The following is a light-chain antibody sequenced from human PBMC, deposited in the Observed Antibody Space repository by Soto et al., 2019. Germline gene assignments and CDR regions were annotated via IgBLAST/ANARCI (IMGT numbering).Light chain of an antibody. CDR3: GTWDSSLSAGV. V-gene: IGLV1-51*01. CDR2: DNN. Sequence: QAVVTQPPSVSAAPGQKVTISCSGISSNIGNNYVSWYQQLPGTAPKLLIYDNNKRPSGIPDRFSGSKSGTSATLGITGLQTGDEADYYCGTWDSSLSAGVFGGGTQLTVL. CDR1: SSNIGNNY. J-gene: IGLJ2*01.